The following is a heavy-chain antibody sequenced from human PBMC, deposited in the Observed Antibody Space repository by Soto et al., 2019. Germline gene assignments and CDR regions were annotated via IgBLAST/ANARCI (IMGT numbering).Heavy chain of an antibody. CDR2: NNCDGSGT. D-gene: IGHD3-10*01. Sequence: EVQLVESGGGLVQPGGSLRLSCAASGFTFSGRWVHWVRRAPGKGVVWVSRNNCDGSGTSYAEFVKGRFTISRDDAKNTLFLQMNGLRAEDTAVYYCARGIFGSGTANDYWGQGTLVTVSS. J-gene: IGHJ4*02. CDR3: ARGIFGSGTANDY. CDR1: GFTFSGRW. V-gene: IGHV3-74*01.